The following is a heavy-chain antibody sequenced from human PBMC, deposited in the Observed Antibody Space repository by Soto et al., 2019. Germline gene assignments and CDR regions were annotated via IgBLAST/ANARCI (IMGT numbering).Heavy chain of an antibody. J-gene: IGHJ3*02. CDR1: GFTFSSYA. CDR2: ISYDGSNK. V-gene: IGHV3-30-3*01. CDR3: ARDRGGGSGSYYNSPDAFDI. D-gene: IGHD3-10*01. Sequence: QVQLVESGGGVVQPGRSLRLSCAASGFTFSSYAMHWVRQAPGKGLEGVAVISYDGSNKYYADSVKGRFTISRDNSKNTLYLQMNSLGAEDPAVYYCARDRGGGSGSYYNSPDAFDIWGQGTMVTVSS.